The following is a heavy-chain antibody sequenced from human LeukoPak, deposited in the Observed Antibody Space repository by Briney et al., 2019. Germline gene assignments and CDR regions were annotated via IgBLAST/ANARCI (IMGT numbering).Heavy chain of an antibody. CDR3: ASPPEYSDYGWPLFDY. CDR1: GFSVSSNY. D-gene: IGHD5-12*01. Sequence: GGSLRLSCAASGFSVSSNYMSWVRQAPGKGLEWVSVIYTSGSTYYADSVKGRFTISRDNSKNTLYLQMNSLRAEDTAVYYCASPPEYSDYGWPLFDYWGQGTLVTVSS. V-gene: IGHV3-53*01. CDR2: IYTSGST. J-gene: IGHJ4*02.